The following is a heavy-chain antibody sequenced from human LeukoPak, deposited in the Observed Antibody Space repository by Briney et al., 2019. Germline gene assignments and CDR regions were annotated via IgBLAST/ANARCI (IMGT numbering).Heavy chain of an antibody. V-gene: IGHV4-4*09. CDR3: ARSGWLGYMDV. Sequence: SETLSLTCTVSGGSISSYYWSWIRQPPGKGLEWIGYIYTSGSTNYNPSLKSRVTISVDTSKNQFSLKLSSVTAAGTAVYYCARSGWLGYMDVWGKGTTVTVSS. CDR1: GGSISSYY. J-gene: IGHJ6*03. D-gene: IGHD3-22*01. CDR2: IYTSGST.